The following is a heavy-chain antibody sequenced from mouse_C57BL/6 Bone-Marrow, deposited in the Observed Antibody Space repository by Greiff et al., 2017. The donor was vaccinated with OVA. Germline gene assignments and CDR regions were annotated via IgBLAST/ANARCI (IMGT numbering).Heavy chain of an antibody. V-gene: IGHV1-34*01. J-gene: IGHJ4*01. CDR1: GYTFTDYY. CDR3: AREGP. Sequence: EVQLQQSGPELVKPGASVKMSCKASGYTFTDYYMHWVKQSHGKSLEWIGYIYPSNGGTNYNEKFKSKATLTVDKSSSTAYMQLSSLTSEDSAVYYCAREGPWGQGTSVTVSS. CDR2: IYPSNGGT.